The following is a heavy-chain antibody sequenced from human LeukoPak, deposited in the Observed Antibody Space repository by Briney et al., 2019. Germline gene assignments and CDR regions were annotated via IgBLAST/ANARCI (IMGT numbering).Heavy chain of an antibody. V-gene: IGHV3-23*01. D-gene: IGHD5-24*01. J-gene: IGHJ3*02. CDR2: ISGSGGST. CDR3: AKLFRWLQDAFDI. Sequence: PGGSLRLSCAASGFTFSSYAMRWVRQAPGKGLEWVSAISGSGGSTYYADSVKGRFTISRDNSKNTLYLQMNSLRAEDTAVYYCAKLFRWLQDAFDIWGQGTMVTVSS. CDR1: GFTFSSYA.